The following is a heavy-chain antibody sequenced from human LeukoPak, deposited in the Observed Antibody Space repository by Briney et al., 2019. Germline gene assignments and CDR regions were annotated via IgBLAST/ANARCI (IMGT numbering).Heavy chain of an antibody. V-gene: IGHV3-30*07. CDR2: ISYDGSNK. CDR3: AKSYCGGDCG. J-gene: IGHJ4*02. D-gene: IGHD2-21*02. Sequence: GGSLRLSCAASGFTFSTYAMHWVRQAPGKRLEWVALISYDGSNKYYADSVKGRFTISRDNSKSTLSLQMNSLRAEDTAVYYCAKSYCGGDCGWGPGTLVTVSS. CDR1: GFTFSTYA.